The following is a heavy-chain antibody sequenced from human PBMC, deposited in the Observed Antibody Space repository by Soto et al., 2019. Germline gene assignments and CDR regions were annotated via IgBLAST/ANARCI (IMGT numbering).Heavy chain of an antibody. V-gene: IGHV3-30*04. D-gene: IGHD6-13*01. Sequence: QVQLVESGGGVVQPGRSLRLSCAASGFTFSSYAMHWVRQAPGKGLEWVAVISYDGNNKYNADSVEGRFTISRDNSKNTLYLQMNSLRAEDTAVYYCAKDLFFSSWPTNLYGMDVWGQGTTVTVSS. CDR3: AKDLFFSSWPTNLYGMDV. CDR2: ISYDGNNK. CDR1: GFTFSSYA. J-gene: IGHJ6*02.